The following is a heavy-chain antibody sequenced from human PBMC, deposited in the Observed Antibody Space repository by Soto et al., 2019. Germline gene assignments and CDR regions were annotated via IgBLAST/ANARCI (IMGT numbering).Heavy chain of an antibody. CDR1: GGSVNSVNYY. J-gene: IGHJ5*02. Sequence: QVQLQESGPGLVKPSETLSLVCTVSGGSVNSVNYYWTWIRQPPGEGLEWVGNIYYTGTTNHNPSLNSRATISLDTSKNQVSLRLSSVTAADTAVYYCARDAENCSGGSCYRWFDPWGQGTLVTVSS. V-gene: IGHV4-61*01. CDR3: ARDAENCSGGSCYRWFDP. D-gene: IGHD2-15*01. CDR2: IYYTGTT.